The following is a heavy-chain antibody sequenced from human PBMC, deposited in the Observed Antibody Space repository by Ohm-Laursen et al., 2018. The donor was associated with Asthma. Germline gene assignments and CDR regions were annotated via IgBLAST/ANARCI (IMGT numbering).Heavy chain of an antibody. CDR3: ARPYYDFWSGSRGWFDP. CDR1: GYTFTSYA. D-gene: IGHD3-3*01. Sequence: EATVKISCKASGYTFTSYAMNWVRQAPGQGLEWMGWVNTNAGNPTYAQGFTGRFVFSLDTSVSTAYLQISSLKAEDTAVYYCARPYYDFWSGSRGWFDPWGQGTLVTISS. CDR2: VNTNAGNP. J-gene: IGHJ5*02. V-gene: IGHV7-4-1*02.